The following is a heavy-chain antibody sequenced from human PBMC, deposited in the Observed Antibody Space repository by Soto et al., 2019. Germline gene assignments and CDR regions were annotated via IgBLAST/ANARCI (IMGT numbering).Heavy chain of an antibody. V-gene: IGHV1-69*13. CDR3: ARGGYSGYDTMGGTFDY. J-gene: IGHJ4*02. CDR1: GGTFSSYA. CDR2: IIPIFGTA. D-gene: IGHD5-12*01. Sequence: ASVKVSCKASGGTFSSYAISWVRQAPGQGLEWMGGIIPIFGTANYAQKFQGRVTITADESTSTAYMELSSLRSEDTAVYYCARGGYSGYDTMGGTFDYWGQGTLVTVSS.